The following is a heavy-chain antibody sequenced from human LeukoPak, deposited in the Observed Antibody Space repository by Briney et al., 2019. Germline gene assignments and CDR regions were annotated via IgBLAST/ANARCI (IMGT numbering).Heavy chain of an antibody. CDR2: IYNSGST. V-gene: IGHV4-59*01. Sequence: SETLSLTCTVSGGSITNYHWSWIRQPPGKGLEYIGYIYNSGSTFYNPSLKSRVTISVDTSKKQFSLKLTSVTAADTAVYYCARVSYGDYYFDYWGQGTLVTVSS. D-gene: IGHD4-17*01. J-gene: IGHJ4*02. CDR3: ARVSYGDYYFDY. CDR1: GGSITNYH.